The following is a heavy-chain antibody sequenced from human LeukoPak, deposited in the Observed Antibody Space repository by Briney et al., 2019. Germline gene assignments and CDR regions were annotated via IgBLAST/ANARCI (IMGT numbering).Heavy chain of an antibody. CDR2: IYYSGST. V-gene: IGHV4-59*01. CDR3: ARGGAGNCGGACYPNWFAH. CDR1: GDSISSYY. D-gene: IGHD2-21*02. Sequence: SETLCLPRTVSGDSISSYYWSWIRQPPGKGLECIGYIYYSGSTKYNPSLKSRVTISVDTSKNQFSLKLNSVTAADTAVYYCARGGAGNCGGACYPNWFAHWGRGTLVTVSP. J-gene: IGHJ5*02.